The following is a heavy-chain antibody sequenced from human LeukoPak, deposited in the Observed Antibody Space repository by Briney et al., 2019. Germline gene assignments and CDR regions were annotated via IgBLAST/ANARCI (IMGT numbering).Heavy chain of an antibody. V-gene: IGHV3-21*01. D-gene: IGHD6-13*01. Sequence: GGSLRLSCEASGFTFSTYWTKWVRQAPGKGLEWVSSISSSSSYIYYADSVKGRFTISRDNAKNSLYLQMNSLRAEDTAVYYCVSSWYFDFDYWGQGTLVTVSS. CDR2: ISSSSSYI. CDR3: VSSWYFDFDY. J-gene: IGHJ4*02. CDR1: GFTFSTYW.